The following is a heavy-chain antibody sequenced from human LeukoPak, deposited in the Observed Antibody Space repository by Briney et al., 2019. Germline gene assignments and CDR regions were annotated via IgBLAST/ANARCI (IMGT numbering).Heavy chain of an antibody. J-gene: IGHJ3*02. CDR3: VKESGFMVAPNSAFDI. CDR2: ISRNGGST. CDR1: GFTFNSYP. D-gene: IGHD4/OR15-4a*01. V-gene: IGHV3-64D*06. Sequence: PGGSLRLSCSASGFTFNSYPVHWVRQAPGKGLEYVSGISRNGGSTYYADSVKGRFTISRDNSENTLYLQMSSLRAEDTAVYYCVKESGFMVAPNSAFDIWGQGTMVTASS.